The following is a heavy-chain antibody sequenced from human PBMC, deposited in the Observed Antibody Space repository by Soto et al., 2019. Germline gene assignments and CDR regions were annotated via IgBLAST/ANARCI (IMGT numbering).Heavy chain of an antibody. D-gene: IGHD2-21*02. J-gene: IGHJ6*02. V-gene: IGHV1-69*13. CDR3: ARELGSGVVVVTANYYYGMDV. CDR2: IIPIFGTA. CDR1: GGTFSSYA. Sequence: SVKVSCKASGGTFSSYAISWVRQAPGQGLEWMGGIIPIFGTANYAQKFQGRVTITADESTSTAYMELSSLRSEDTAVYYCARELGSGVVVVTANYYYGMDVWGQGTTVTVSS.